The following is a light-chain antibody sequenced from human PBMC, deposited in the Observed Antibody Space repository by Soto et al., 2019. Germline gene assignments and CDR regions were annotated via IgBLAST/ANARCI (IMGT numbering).Light chain of an antibody. J-gene: IGLJ1*01. Sequence: QSVLTQPASVSGSPGQSITISCTGTNSDVGSYTLVSWYQQHPGKAPKLMIYEGSQRPSGVSNRFSGSKSGNTASLTISGLQAEDEADYYCCSYAGSSTYVFGTGTKLTVL. CDR2: EGS. CDR1: NSDVGSYTL. CDR3: CSYAGSSTYV. V-gene: IGLV2-23*01.